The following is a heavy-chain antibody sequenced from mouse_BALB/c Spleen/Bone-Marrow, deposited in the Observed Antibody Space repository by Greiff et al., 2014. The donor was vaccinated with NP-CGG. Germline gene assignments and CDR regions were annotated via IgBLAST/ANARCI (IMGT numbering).Heavy chain of an antibody. J-gene: IGHJ1*01. CDR2: IDPSNGGT. Sequence: VQLKESGPELMKPGASVKISCKASGYSFTSYYMHWVKQSHGKSLEWIGYIDPSNGGTSYNQKFKGKATLTVDKSSSTAYMHLSSLTSEDSAVYYCAPLSRYFDVWGAGTTVTVSS. CDR1: GYSFTSYY. CDR3: APLSRYFDV. D-gene: IGHD6-2*01. V-gene: IGHV1S135*01.